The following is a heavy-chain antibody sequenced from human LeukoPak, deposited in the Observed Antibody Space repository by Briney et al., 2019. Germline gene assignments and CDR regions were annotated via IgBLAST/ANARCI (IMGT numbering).Heavy chain of an antibody. CDR3: AREGVGTVEY. Sequence: GGSLRLSCVASGFTFSSYWMTWVRQAPGKGLEWVANMKQDGSAKYYVDSVKGRITVSRDNAKSSLYLQMNSLRAEDTAVYYCAREGVGTVEYWGQGTLVTVSS. V-gene: IGHV3-7*01. J-gene: IGHJ4*02. CDR1: GFTFSSYW. D-gene: IGHD1-1*01. CDR2: MKQDGSAK.